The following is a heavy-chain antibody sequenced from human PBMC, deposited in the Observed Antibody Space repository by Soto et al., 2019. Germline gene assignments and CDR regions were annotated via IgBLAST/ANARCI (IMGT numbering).Heavy chain of an antibody. J-gene: IGHJ4*02. D-gene: IGHD2-21*01. CDR2: ISWDSGSI. CDR3: AKIVTRHSLVPVFDQ. CDR1: GFRFDEYA. V-gene: IGHV3-9*01. Sequence: QLVASGGGLVQPGRSLRLSCVASGFRFDEYAIHWVRQAPGKGLEWVSGISWDSGSINYAGSVRGRFTVSRDNAKNPLYLHMTSLRSEDTAFYYCAKIVTRHSLVPVFDQWGQGALVSVSS.